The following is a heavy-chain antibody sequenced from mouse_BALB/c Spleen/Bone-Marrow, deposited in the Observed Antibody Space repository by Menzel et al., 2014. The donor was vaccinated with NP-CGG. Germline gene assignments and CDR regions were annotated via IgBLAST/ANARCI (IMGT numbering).Heavy chain of an antibody. CDR1: GYSITSDYA. D-gene: IGHD2-14*01. Sequence: EVQRVESGPGLVKPSQSLSLTCTVTGYSITSDYAWNWIRQFPGNKLEWMGYISYSGSTTYNPSLKSRIFITRDTSKNQFFLQLNSVTTEDTATYYCARGGYYRYDGYWYFDVWGAGTTVTVSS. J-gene: IGHJ1*01. CDR3: ARGGYYRYDGYWYFDV. CDR2: ISYSGST. V-gene: IGHV3-2*02.